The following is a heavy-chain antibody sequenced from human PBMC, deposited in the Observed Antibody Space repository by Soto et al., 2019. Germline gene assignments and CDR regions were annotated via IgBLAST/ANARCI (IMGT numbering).Heavy chain of an antibody. D-gene: IGHD2-2*01. CDR3: TTENIVVVPAAIFPDAFDI. V-gene: IGHV3-15*01. CDR2: IKSKTDGGTT. J-gene: IGHJ3*02. CDR1: GFTFSNAW. Sequence: GGSLRLSCAASGFTFSNAWMSWVRQAPGKGLEWVGRIKSKTDGGTTDYAAPVKGRFTISRDDSKNTLYLQMNSLKTEDTAVYYCTTENIVVVPAAIFPDAFDIWGQGTMVTVSS.